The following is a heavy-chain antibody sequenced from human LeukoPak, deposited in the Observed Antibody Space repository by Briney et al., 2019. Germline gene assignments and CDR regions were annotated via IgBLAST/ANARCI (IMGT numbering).Heavy chain of an antibody. J-gene: IGHJ4*02. CDR1: GYTFSSHG. D-gene: IGHD3-16*01. V-gene: IGHV3-23*01. CDR2: INGAGDNT. CDR3: AKVSVCYGCYLDY. Sequence: PGGSLRLSCAASGYTFSSHGLTWVRQAPGKGLEWVSTINGAGDNTYYAETVKGRFTNSRDNSKNTLYLQMHSLRAEDTAIYDCAKVSVCYGCYLDYWGQGTLVTVS.